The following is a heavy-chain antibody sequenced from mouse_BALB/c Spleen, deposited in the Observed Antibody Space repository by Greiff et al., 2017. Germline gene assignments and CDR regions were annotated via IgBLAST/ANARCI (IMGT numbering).Heavy chain of an antibody. Sequence: VQLKESGPGLVKPSQSLSLTCSVTGYSITSGYYWNWIRQFPGNKLEWMGYISYDGSNNYNPSLKNRISITRDTSKNQFFLKLNSVTTEDTATYYCARDLYDYDEDAMDYWGQGTSVTVSS. CDR2: ISYDGSN. CDR1: GYSITSGYY. V-gene: IGHV3-6*02. D-gene: IGHD2-4*01. J-gene: IGHJ4*01. CDR3: ARDLYDYDEDAMDY.